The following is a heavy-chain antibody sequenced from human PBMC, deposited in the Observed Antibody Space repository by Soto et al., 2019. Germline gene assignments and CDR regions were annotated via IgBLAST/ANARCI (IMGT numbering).Heavy chain of an antibody. Sequence: ASVKVSCTASGGTFSSYAISWVRQAPGQGLEWMGGIIPIFGTANYAQKFQGRVTITADESTSTAYMELSSLRSEDTAVYYCASPYNWNDPPIYWGQGTLVTVSS. V-gene: IGHV1-69*13. CDR3: ASPYNWNDPPIY. D-gene: IGHD1-20*01. J-gene: IGHJ4*02. CDR1: GGTFSSYA. CDR2: IIPIFGTA.